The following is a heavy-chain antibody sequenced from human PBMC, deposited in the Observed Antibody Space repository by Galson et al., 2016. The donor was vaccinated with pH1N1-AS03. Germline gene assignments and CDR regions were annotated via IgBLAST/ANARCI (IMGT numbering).Heavy chain of an antibody. V-gene: IGHV1-69*05. D-gene: IGHD1-7*01. J-gene: IGHJ3*01. CDR3: ARNSDSLGAFDV. CDR2: FIPIFGTT. Sequence: CKASGGTFDNHPINWVRQAPGQGLEWMGGFIPIFGTTNYAPKYQGRVAFTTDDSTTTVYMELSNLRSEDTAVYYCARNSDSLGAFDVWGQGTLLSVSS. CDR1: GGTFDNHP.